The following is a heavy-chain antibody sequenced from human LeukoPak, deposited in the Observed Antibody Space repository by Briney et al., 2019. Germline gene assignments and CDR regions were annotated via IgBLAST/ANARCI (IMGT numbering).Heavy chain of an antibody. Sequence: PSETLSLTCAVSGYSISSGYYWGWIRQPPGKGLEWIGSVYHSGSTYYNPSLKSRVTISVDTSKNQFSLKLSSVTAADTAVYYCARHENYYDTSQSDPWGQGTLVTVSS. CDR2: VYHSGST. D-gene: IGHD3-22*01. CDR1: GYSISSGYY. V-gene: IGHV4-38-2*01. CDR3: ARHENYYDTSQSDP. J-gene: IGHJ5*02.